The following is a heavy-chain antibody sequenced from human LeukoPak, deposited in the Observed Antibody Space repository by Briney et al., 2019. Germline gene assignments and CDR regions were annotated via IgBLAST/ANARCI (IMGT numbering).Heavy chain of an antibody. CDR3: ARDQSGSYLGAFDI. J-gene: IGHJ3*02. Sequence: SVKVSCKASGGTFSSYAISWVRQAPGQGLEWMGGVIPIFGTANYAQKFQGRVTITADKSTSTAYMELSSLRSEDTAVYYCARDQSGSYLGAFDIWGQGTMVTVSS. D-gene: IGHD1-26*01. CDR1: GGTFSSYA. CDR2: VIPIFGTA. V-gene: IGHV1-69*06.